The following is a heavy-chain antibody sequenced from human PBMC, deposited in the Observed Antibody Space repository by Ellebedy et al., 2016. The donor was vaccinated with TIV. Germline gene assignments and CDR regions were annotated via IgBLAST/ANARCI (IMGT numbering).Heavy chain of an antibody. Sequence: PGGSLRLSCAASGFSVSDNYVSWVRQAPGKGLEWVSAIYIGSRTYYADSVKGRFTISRNHSKNTLYLQMTSLRADDKAVYYWTRESSGGEYYWGQGSLVTVSS. CDR2: IYIGSRT. V-gene: IGHV3-53*04. J-gene: IGHJ4*02. D-gene: IGHD3-16*01. CDR3: TRESSGGEYY. CDR1: GFSVSDNY.